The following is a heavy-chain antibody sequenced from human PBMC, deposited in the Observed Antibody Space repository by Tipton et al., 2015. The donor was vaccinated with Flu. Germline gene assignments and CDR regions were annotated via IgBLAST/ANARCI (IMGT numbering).Heavy chain of an antibody. CDR3: AKKAPRDIVVVVAATGEFDY. J-gene: IGHJ4*02. Sequence: QSGAEVKKPGSSVKVSCKASGGTFSSYAISWVRQAPGQGLEWMGGIIPIFGTANYAQTFQGRVTITADESTSTAYMELSSLRSEDTAVYYCAKKAPRDIVVVVAATGEFDYWGQGTLVTVSS. CDR1: GGTFSSYA. CDR2: IIPIFGTA. V-gene: IGHV1-69*01. D-gene: IGHD2-15*01.